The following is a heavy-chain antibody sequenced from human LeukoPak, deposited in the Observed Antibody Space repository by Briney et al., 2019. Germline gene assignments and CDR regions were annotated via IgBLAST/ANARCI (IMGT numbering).Heavy chain of an antibody. CDR3: ARKVVVVAAPGGYFDY. CDR1: GGSISSSNW. J-gene: IGHJ4*02. D-gene: IGHD2-15*01. Sequence: SETLSLTCAVSGGSISSSNWWSWVRPPPGKGLEWIGEIYHSGSTNYNPSLKSRVTISVDKSKNQFSLKLSSVTAADTAVYYCARKVVVVAAPGGYFDYWGQGTLVTVSS. V-gene: IGHV4-4*02. CDR2: IYHSGST.